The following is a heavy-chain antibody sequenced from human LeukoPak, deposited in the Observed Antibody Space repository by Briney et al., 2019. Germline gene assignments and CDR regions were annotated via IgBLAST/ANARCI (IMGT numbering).Heavy chain of an antibody. J-gene: IGHJ6*04. CDR2: IRYDGSNK. Sequence: GGSLRLSCAASGFTFSSYGMHWVRQAPGKGLEWVAFIRYDGSNKYYADSVKGRFTIYRDNSKNTLYLQMNSLRAEDTAVYYCAKDRPTTMDVWGKGTTVSVSA. D-gene: IGHD1-26*01. CDR3: AKDRPTTMDV. V-gene: IGHV3-30*02. CDR1: GFTFSSYG.